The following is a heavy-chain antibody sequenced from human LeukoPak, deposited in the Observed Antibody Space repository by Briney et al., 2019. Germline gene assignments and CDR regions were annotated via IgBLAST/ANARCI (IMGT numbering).Heavy chain of an antibody. CDR1: GFTLSSYW. CDR3: ARGGYSYGADLDY. J-gene: IGHJ4*02. D-gene: IGHD5-18*01. V-gene: IGHV3-7*01. CDR2: IKQDGSEK. Sequence: GGSLRLSCAASGFTLSSYWMSWVRQAPGKGLEWVANIKQDGSEKYYVDSVKGRFTISRDNAKNSLYLQMNSLRAEDTAVYYCARGGYSYGADLDYWGQGTLVTVSS.